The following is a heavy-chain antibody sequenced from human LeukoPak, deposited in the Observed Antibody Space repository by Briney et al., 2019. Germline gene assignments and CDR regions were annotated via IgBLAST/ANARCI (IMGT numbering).Heavy chain of an antibody. CDR1: DGSISSSSYY. D-gene: IGHD3-10*01. Sequence: SETLSLTCTVSDGSISSSSYYWGWIRQPPGKGLEWIGSIYYSGSTNYNPSLKSRVTISVDTSKNQFSLKLSSVTAADTAVYYCARGDGSGSYYNAPLTRYNWFDPWGQGTLVTVSS. CDR3: ARGDGSGSYYNAPLTRYNWFDP. CDR2: IYYSGST. V-gene: IGHV4-39*07. J-gene: IGHJ5*02.